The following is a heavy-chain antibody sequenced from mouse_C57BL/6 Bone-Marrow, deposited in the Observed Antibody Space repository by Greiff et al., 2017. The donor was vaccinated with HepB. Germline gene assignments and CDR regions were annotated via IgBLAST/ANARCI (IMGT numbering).Heavy chain of an antibody. Sequence: QVQLQQSGAELARPGASVKLSCKASGYTFTSYGISWVKQRTGQGLEWIGEIYPRSGNTYYNEKFKGKATLTADKSSSTAYMELRSLTSEDSAVYFCAREDYYYGSRWYFDVWGTGTTVTVSS. CDR3: AREDYYYGSRWYFDV. CDR1: GYTFTSYG. D-gene: IGHD1-1*01. V-gene: IGHV1-81*01. CDR2: IYPRSGNT. J-gene: IGHJ1*03.